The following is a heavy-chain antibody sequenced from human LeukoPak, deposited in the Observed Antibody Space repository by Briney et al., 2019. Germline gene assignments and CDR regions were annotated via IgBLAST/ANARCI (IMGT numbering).Heavy chain of an antibody. CDR1: GGSISSSSYY. V-gene: IGHV4-39*07. J-gene: IGHJ3*02. Sequence: SETLSLTCTVSGGSISSSSYYWGWIRQPPGKGLEWIGSIYYSGSTYYNPSLKSRVTISVDTSKNQFSLKLSSVTAADTAVYYCARVRTTVTTGPWSAFDIWGQGTMVTVSS. CDR2: IYYSGST. D-gene: IGHD4-11*01. CDR3: ARVRTTVTTGPWSAFDI.